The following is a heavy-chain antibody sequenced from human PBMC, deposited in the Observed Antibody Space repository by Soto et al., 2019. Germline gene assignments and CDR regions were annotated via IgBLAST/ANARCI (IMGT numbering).Heavy chain of an antibody. CDR3: ARDASGPFDY. Sequence: EVQLVETGGGLIQPGGSLKLSCSVAGFTVRDSMSWVRQAPGKGLECVSFIHSDGSTHYTDSVRGRFTISRDNSKNTLSLQMDRLRVDDTAVYFCARDASGPFDYWGQGTLVTVSS. J-gene: IGHJ4*02. CDR1: GFTVRDS. CDR2: IHSDGST. D-gene: IGHD6-19*01. V-gene: IGHV3-53*02.